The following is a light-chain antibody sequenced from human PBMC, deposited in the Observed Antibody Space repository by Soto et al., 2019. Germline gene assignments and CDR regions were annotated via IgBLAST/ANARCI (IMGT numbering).Light chain of an antibody. CDR1: QSVSSY. J-gene: IGKJ2*01. Sequence: ESVLTQSPASLSLSPGERATLSCRASQSVSSYLAWYQQKPGQAPRLLIYDTSNRATGIPARFSGSGSGTDFTLTISSLEPEDFAVYYCQQRSNWPPEYTFGQGTKLEIK. V-gene: IGKV3-11*01. CDR3: QQRSNWPPEYT. CDR2: DTS.